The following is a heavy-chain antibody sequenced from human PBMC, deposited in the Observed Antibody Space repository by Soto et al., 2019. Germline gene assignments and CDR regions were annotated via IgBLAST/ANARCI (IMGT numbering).Heavy chain of an antibody. J-gene: IGHJ4*02. D-gene: IGHD3-9*01. CDR3: AHRFDWYYFNF. Sequence: QITLKESGPTLVKPTQTLTLTCTFSGFSLSTSEVGVGWIRHPPGKALEWLALIYWDDDKRYRPSLKSRLTXTXXTSKNQVVLTMTNMDPVDTATYYCAHRFDWYYFNFWGRGTLVTVSS. CDR2: IYWDDDK. CDR1: GFSLSTSEVG. V-gene: IGHV2-5*02.